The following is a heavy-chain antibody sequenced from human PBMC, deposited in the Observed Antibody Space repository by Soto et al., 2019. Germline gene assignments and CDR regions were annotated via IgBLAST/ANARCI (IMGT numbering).Heavy chain of an antibody. D-gene: IGHD3-10*01. V-gene: IGHV1-46*03. CDR1: GYTFTSYY. Sequence: GASVKVSCKASGYTFTSYYMHWVRQAPGQGLEWMGIINPSGGSTSYAQKFQGRVTMTRDTSTSTVYMELSSLRSEDTAVYYCARVLSLRITMVRGADFDYWGQGTLVPVAS. CDR3: ARVLSLRITMVRGADFDY. CDR2: INPSGGST. J-gene: IGHJ4*02.